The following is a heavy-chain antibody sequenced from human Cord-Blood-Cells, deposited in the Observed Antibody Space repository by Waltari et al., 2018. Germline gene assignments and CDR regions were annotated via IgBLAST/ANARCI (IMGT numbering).Heavy chain of an antibody. CDR3: ASSRRTGYSSGWYDY. Sequence: QVQLVQSGAEVKKPGSSVKVSCKASGGTFSSSAISWVRPAPGQGLEWMGGIIPIFGTANYAQKFQGRVTITADESTSTAYMELSSLRSEDTAVYYCASSRRTGYSSGWYDYWGQGTLVTVSS. D-gene: IGHD6-19*01. J-gene: IGHJ4*02. V-gene: IGHV1-69*01. CDR2: IIPIFGTA. CDR1: GGTFSSSA.